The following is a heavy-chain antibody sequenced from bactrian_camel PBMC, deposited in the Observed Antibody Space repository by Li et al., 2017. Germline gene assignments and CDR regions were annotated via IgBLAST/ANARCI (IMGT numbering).Heavy chain of an antibody. V-gene: IGHV3-1*01. CDR3: AAVERYEYNY. CDR1: GFTFDDHA. J-gene: IGHJ4*01. Sequence: VQLVESGGGLVQPGGSLRLSCAASGFTFDDHAMSWVRQAPGKGLEWVSSFSTGGGSTYYADSVKGRFTISKDNAKNTPYLQMNSLKPEDTAVYYCAAVERYEYNYWGQGTQVTVS. CDR2: FSTGGGST.